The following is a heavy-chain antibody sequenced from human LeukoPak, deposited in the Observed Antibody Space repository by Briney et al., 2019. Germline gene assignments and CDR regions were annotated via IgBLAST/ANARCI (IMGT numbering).Heavy chain of an antibody. CDR1: GGSFSGYY. V-gene: IGHV4-34*01. J-gene: IGHJ4*02. D-gene: IGHD1-26*01. CDR3: ARLSGSYWPAGY. CDR2: INHSGST. Sequence: PSETLSLTCAVYGGSFSGYYWSWIRQPPGKGLEWIGDINHSGSTNSNPSLKSRVTISVDTSKNQFSLKLSSVTAADTAVYYCARLSGSYWPAGYWGQGTLVTVSS.